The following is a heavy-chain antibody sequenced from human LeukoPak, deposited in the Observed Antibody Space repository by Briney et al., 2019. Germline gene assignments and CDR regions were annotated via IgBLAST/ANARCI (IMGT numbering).Heavy chain of an antibody. Sequence: PGGSLRLSCAASGFTFSGYYMSWIRQAPGKGLEWVSYISSSGSTIYYADSVKGRFTISRDNAKNSLYLQMNSLRAEDTAVYYCARNQAEKLIGYCSSTSCYAPGPRNRFDPWGQGTLVTVSS. CDR1: GFTFSGYY. V-gene: IGHV3-11*04. CDR3: ARNQAEKLIGYCSSTSCYAPGPRNRFDP. J-gene: IGHJ5*02. D-gene: IGHD2-2*01. CDR2: ISSSGSTI.